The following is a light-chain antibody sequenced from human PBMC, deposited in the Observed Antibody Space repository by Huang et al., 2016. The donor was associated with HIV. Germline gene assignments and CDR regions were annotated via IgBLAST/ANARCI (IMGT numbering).Light chain of an antibody. CDR1: QSLLHSGYND. V-gene: IGKV2-28*01. CDR2: LGS. Sequence: DIVMTQSPLSLPVTPGEPASISCGSGQSLLHSGYNDLDWYLQKPGQSPQLLIYLGSNRATGVPDRFSGSGSGTDFTLKISRVEPEDVGVYYCMQTFQPPRTFGQGTMLEIK. J-gene: IGKJ2*01. CDR3: MQTFQPPRT.